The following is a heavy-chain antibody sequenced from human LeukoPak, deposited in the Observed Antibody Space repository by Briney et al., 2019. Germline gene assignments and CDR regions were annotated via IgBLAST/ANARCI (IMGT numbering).Heavy chain of an antibody. D-gene: IGHD3-10*01. V-gene: IGHV3-30*18. CDR1: GFTFSSYA. J-gene: IGHJ6*02. CDR2: ISYDGSNK. Sequence: GGSLRLSCAASGFTFSSYAMSWVRQAPGKGLEWVAVISYDGSNKYYADSVKGRFTISRDNSKNTLYLQMNSLRAEDTAVYYCAKSKYYYGSGSYPYYYYGMDVWGQGTTVTVSS. CDR3: AKSKYYYGSGSYPYYYYGMDV.